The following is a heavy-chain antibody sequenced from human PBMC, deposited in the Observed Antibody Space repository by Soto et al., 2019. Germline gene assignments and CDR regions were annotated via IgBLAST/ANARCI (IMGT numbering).Heavy chain of an antibody. D-gene: IGHD1-26*01. CDR1: GGTFSSYA. CDR3: ARDSPGSGSYHYGMDV. V-gene: IGHV1-69*13. J-gene: IGHJ6*02. CDR2: IIPIFGTA. Sequence: GASVKVSCKASGGTFSSYAISWVRQAPGQGLEWMGGIIPIFGTANYAQKFQGRVTITADESTSTAYMELSSLRSEDTAVYYCARDSPGSGSYHYGMDVWGQGTTVNVSS.